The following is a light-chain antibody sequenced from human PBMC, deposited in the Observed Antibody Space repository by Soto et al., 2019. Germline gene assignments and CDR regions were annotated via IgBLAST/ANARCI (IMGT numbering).Light chain of an antibody. Sequence: EIVMRQSPETLSVSPGERATLSCRASQSVYSDLVWYQQKPGQAPRLLIYGASTRATGIPARFSGSGSGTEFTLTISSLQCEGSAVYYCQQYNNLPPTFGQGTKVEVK. CDR3: QQYNNLPPT. CDR1: QSVYSD. J-gene: IGKJ1*01. V-gene: IGKV3-15*01. CDR2: GAS.